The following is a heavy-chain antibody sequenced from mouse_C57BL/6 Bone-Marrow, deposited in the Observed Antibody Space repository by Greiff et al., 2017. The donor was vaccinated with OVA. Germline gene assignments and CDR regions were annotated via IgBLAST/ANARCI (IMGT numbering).Heavy chain of an antibody. J-gene: IGHJ4*01. D-gene: IGHD2-1*01. V-gene: IGHV7-3*01. CDR3: ARYSNYEGFYAMDY. CDR1: GFTFTDYY. Sequence: EVHLVESGGGLVQPGGSLSLSCAASGFTFTDYYMSWVRQPPGKALEWLGFIRNKANGYTTEYSASVKGRFTISRDNSHSILYLQMNALRAEDSATYYCARYSNYEGFYAMDYWGQGTSVTVSS. CDR2: IRNKANGYTT.